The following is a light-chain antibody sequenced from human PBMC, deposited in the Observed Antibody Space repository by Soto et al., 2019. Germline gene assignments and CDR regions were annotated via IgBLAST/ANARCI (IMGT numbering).Light chain of an antibody. V-gene: IGKV3-15*01. J-gene: IGKJ5*01. CDR2: GAS. CDR3: QQYNNWPPIT. Sequence: EIVMTQSPATLSVSPGERATLSCRASQSVSSNLAWYQQKPGQAPRLPIYGASTRATGIPARFSVCGSGTEFTLTISSLQSQHFAVYSCQQYNNWPPITFGQGTRLEIK. CDR1: QSVSSN.